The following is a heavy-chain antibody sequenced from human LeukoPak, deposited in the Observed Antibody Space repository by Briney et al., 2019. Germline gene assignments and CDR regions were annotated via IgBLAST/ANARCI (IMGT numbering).Heavy chain of an antibody. J-gene: IGHJ2*01. D-gene: IGHD3-16*01. Sequence: PGGSLSLSCTASGLTFSTYWIHWVRQAPGKGLVWVSQIKFDGSLASYADSVKGRFTISRDNAKNTLYLQMNSLGIEDTAVYYCVTGHYDSRMYFDLWGRGTLVTVSS. CDR1: GLTFSTYW. V-gene: IGHV3-74*01. CDR3: VTGHYDSRMYFDL. CDR2: IKFDGSLA.